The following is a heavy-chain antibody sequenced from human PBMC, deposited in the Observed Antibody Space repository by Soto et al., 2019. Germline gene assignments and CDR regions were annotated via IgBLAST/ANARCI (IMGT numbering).Heavy chain of an antibody. CDR3: ARDSPGIAVAGSVDY. D-gene: IGHD6-19*01. CDR1: GGSFSGYY. Sequence: SETLSLTCAVYGGSFSGYYWSWIRQPPGRGLEWIGEINHSGSTNYNPSLKRRVTISVDTSKNQFSLELSSVTAADTAVYYCARDSPGIAVAGSVDYWGQGTLVTVS. V-gene: IGHV4-34*01. CDR2: INHSGST. J-gene: IGHJ4*02.